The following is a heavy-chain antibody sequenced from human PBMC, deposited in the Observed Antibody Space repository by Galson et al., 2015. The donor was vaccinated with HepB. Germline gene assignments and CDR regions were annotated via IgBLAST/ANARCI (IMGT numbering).Heavy chain of an antibody. CDR1: GFTFSDYY. J-gene: IGHJ3*02. V-gene: IGHV3-11*01. Sequence: SLRLTCATSGFTFSDYYMSWVRQGPGRGLEWIGCISDSGGLIYYADSVKGRFTISRDAAKKSMFLEMNSLTVEDMAVYYCARVGTLGAAGGDAFDIWGQGTMVTVSP. CDR3: ARVGTLGAAGGDAFDI. CDR2: ISDSGGLI. D-gene: IGHD6-13*01.